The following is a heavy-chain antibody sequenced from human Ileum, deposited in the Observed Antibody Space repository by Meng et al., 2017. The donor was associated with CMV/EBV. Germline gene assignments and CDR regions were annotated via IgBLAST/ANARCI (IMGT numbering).Heavy chain of an antibody. J-gene: IGHJ4*02. CDR3: TRDLLVAAAAVFDS. D-gene: IGHD6-13*01. Sequence: VPQAAPGPGSVKPVEALSLTCTGAGGSVTSHWWSWIRQSAGKGLEWIGRIYITGRTNYNPSLKSRVTLSIDKSKDQFSLRLNSVTAADTAVYYCTRDLLVAAAAVFDSWGQGTLVTVSS. CDR2: IYITGRT. CDR1: GGSVTSHW. V-gene: IGHV4-4*07.